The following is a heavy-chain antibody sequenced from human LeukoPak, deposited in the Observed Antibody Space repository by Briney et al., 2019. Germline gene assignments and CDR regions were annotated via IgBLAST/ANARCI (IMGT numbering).Heavy chain of an antibody. J-gene: IGHJ4*02. D-gene: IGHD1-14*01. V-gene: IGHV3-9*01. CDR3: AAKEGGTASFDY. CDR1: GFTFGEYA. Sequence: PGGSLRLSCAASGFTFGEYAMHWVRQAPGKGLEWVSGISKDSRTIVYADSVKGRFTISRDNAKNSLYLQMDSLTTEDTAFYRCAAKEGGTASFDYWGQGSLVTVSS. CDR2: ISKDSRTI.